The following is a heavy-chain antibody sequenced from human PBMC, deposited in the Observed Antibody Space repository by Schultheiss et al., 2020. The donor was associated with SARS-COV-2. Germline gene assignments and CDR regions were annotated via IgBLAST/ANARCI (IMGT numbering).Heavy chain of an antibody. D-gene: IGHD6-13*01. CDR1: GFTFSNAW. Sequence: GGSLRLSCAASGFTFSNAWMNWVRQAPGKGLEWVGFIRSKAYGGTTEYAASVKGRFTISRDDSKSIAYLQMNSLKTEDTAVYYCTSETSSSWYSRHPEYFQHWGQGTLVTVSS. J-gene: IGHJ1*01. V-gene: IGHV3-49*04. CDR3: TSETSSSWYSRHPEYFQH. CDR2: IRSKAYGGTT.